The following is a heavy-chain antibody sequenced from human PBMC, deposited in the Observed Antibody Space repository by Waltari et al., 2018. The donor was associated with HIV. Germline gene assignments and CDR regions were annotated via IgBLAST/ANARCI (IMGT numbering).Heavy chain of an antibody. D-gene: IGHD3-3*01. Sequence: QGQLVQSGAEVKQSGASVRISFKPYGYPVTNYDINWLRQATGQGLEWMGWMNPSTGNAGYAHNFQGRVTMTRDIPINTAYMELGGLTSHDTAVYYCSTSRPGAMFGDAWGRGTLVTVSS. V-gene: IGHV1-8*01. CDR1: GYPVTNYD. J-gene: IGHJ5*02. CDR3: STSRPGAMFGDA. CDR2: MNPSTGNA.